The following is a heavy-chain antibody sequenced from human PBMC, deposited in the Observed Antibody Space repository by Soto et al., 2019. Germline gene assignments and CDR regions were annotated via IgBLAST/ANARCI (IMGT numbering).Heavy chain of an antibody. CDR2: IYYSGST. CDR1: GGSISSSSYY. Sequence: PSETLSLTCTVSGGSISSSSYYWGWIRQPPGKGLEWIGSIYYSGSTYYNPSLKSRVTVSVDTSKNQFSLKLSSVTAADTAVYYCASPKIAFYNWGEPWGQVTLVSVSS. V-gene: IGHV4-39*01. CDR3: ASPKIAFYNWGEP. D-gene: IGHD3-3*02. J-gene: IGHJ5*02.